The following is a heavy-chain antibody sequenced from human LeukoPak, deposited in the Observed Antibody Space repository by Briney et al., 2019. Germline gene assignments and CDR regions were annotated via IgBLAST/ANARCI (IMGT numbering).Heavy chain of an antibody. Sequence: ASVTVSCKASGYTFTSYGISWVRQAPGQGLEWMGWISAYNGNNGNTNYAQKFQGRVTMNTETSTSTGYMELRSLRSDDSAVYYCARDGRGLDSFDIWGQGTMVTVSS. V-gene: IGHV1-18*01. D-gene: IGHD1-26*01. CDR1: GYTFTSYG. CDR3: ARDGRGLDSFDI. J-gene: IGHJ3*02. CDR2: ISAYNGNNGNT.